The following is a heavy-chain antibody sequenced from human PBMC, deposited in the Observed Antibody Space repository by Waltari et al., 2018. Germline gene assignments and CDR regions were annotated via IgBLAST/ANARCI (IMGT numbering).Heavy chain of an antibody. J-gene: IGHJ3*01. V-gene: IGHV3-53*01. Sequence: EVQLMESGGGLIQPGGSLRLSCVGSGFTVNTYYMSWVRQAPGKGPEWVSVIYSGGTTYYADSVKDRFTVTRDDSKNTVYLQMSSLIVDDTAVYFCVRPLTPYSFDAFDLWGQGTVVTVSS. CDR2: IYSGGTT. CDR1: GFTVNTYY. D-gene: IGHD2-15*01. CDR3: VRPLTPYSFDAFDL.